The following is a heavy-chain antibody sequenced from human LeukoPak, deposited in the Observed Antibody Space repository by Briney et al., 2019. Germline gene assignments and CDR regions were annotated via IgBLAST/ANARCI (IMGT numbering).Heavy chain of an antibody. Sequence: GGSLRLSCAASRFTFSSYAMSWVRQAPGKGLEWVSAISGSGGSTYYADSVKGRFTISRDNSKNTLYLQMNSLRAEDTAVYYCAKSSQRGGWNYFDYWGQGTLVTVSS. CDR1: RFTFSSYA. D-gene: IGHD1-26*01. V-gene: IGHV3-23*01. CDR2: ISGSGGST. CDR3: AKSSQRGGWNYFDY. J-gene: IGHJ4*02.